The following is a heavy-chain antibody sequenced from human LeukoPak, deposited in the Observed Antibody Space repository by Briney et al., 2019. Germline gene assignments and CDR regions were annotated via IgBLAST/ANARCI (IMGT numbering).Heavy chain of an antibody. CDR3: AKDWHSPRGVFDY. CDR2: ISEGGNYI. D-gene: IGHD3-10*01. Sequence: GGSLRLSCTASGFTFSSYGMNWIRQAPGKGLEWVSGISEGGNYINYAASVKGRFSISRDNAKNSLYLQMNSLRTEDTAVYYCAKDWHSPRGVFDYWGQGTLVTVSS. CDR1: GFTFSSYG. J-gene: IGHJ4*02. V-gene: IGHV3-21*01.